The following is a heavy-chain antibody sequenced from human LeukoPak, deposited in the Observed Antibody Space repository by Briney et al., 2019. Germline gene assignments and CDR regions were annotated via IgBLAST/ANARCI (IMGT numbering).Heavy chain of an antibody. CDR1: GFTFSSYG. V-gene: IGHV3-30*02. CDR3: AKVPLSGWYRYYFDY. CDR2: IRYDGSNK. D-gene: IGHD6-19*01. Sequence: PGGSLRLSCAASGFTFSSYGMHWVRQAPGKGLEGVAFIRYDGSNKYYADSVKGRFTISRDNSKNTLYLQMNSLRAEDTAVYYCAKVPLSGWYRYYFDYWGQGTLVTVSS. J-gene: IGHJ4*02.